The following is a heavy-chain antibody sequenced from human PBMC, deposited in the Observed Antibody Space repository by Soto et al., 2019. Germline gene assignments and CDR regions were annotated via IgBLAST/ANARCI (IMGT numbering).Heavy chain of an antibody. CDR2: IYYSGST. CDR1: GGSISSYY. Sequence: SETLSLTCTVSGGSISSYYWSWIRQPPGKGLEWIGYIYYSGSTNYNPSLKSRVTISVDTSKNQFSLKLSSVTAADTAVYYCARDGYYGSGSYYKGWFDPWGQGTLVTVS. V-gene: IGHV4-59*01. CDR3: ARDGYYGSGSYYKGWFDP. J-gene: IGHJ5*02. D-gene: IGHD3-10*01.